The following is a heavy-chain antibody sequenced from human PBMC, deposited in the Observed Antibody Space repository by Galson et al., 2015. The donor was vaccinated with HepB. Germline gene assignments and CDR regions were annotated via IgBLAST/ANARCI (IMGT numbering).Heavy chain of an antibody. D-gene: IGHD3-10*01. V-gene: IGHV3-7*01. CDR1: GFTFSSYW. J-gene: IGHJ6*03. Sequence: SLRLSCAAPGFTFSSYWMSWVRQAPGKGLEWVANIKQDGSEKYYVDSVKGRFTISRDNAKNSLYLQMNSLRAEDTAVYYCARDYGSGSRDYYYYYMDVWGKGTTVTVSS. CDR3: ARDYGSGSRDYYYYYMDV. CDR2: IKQDGSEK.